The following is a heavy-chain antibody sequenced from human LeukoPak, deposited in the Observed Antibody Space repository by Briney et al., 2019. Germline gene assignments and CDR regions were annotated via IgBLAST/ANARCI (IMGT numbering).Heavy chain of an antibody. CDR3: ARTLVVVMYYGMDV. CDR2: ISYDGSNK. D-gene: IGHD3-22*01. V-gene: IGHV3-30-3*01. CDR1: GFTFTNYA. J-gene: IGHJ6*02. Sequence: GGSLRLSCAASGFTFTNYAMNWVRQAPGKGLEWVAVISYDGSNKYYADSVKGRFTISRDNSKNTLYLQMNSLRAEDTAVYYCARTLVVVMYYGMDVWGQGTTVTVSS.